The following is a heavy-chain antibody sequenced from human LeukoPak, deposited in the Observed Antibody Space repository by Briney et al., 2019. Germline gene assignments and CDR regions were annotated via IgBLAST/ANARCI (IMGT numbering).Heavy chain of an antibody. J-gene: IGHJ6*02. Sequence: GGSLRLSCAASGFTFSDYYMSWIRQAPGKGLEWVSYISSSGSTIYYADSVKGRFTISRDNAKNSLYLQMNSLRAEDTAVYYCARPPRGGCVIYYGMDVWGQGTTVTVSS. CDR1: GFTFSDYY. CDR3: ARPPRGGCVIYYGMDV. CDR2: ISSSGSTI. D-gene: IGHD6-19*01. V-gene: IGHV3-11*01.